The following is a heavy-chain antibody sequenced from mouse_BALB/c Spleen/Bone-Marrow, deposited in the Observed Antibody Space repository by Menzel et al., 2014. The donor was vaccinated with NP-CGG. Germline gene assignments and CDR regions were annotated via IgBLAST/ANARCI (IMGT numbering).Heavy chain of an antibody. J-gene: IGHJ4*01. D-gene: IGHD2-3*01. Sequence: EVQRVESGGGLVQPGGSLKLSCAASGFTFSSYGMSWVRQTPDKRLELVATINSNGGSTYYPDSVKGRFTISGDNAKNTLYLQMSSLKSEDTAMYYCARDGYYVFYAMDYWGQGTSVTVSS. CDR3: ARDGYYVFYAMDY. V-gene: IGHV5-6-3*01. CDR1: GFTFSSYG. CDR2: INSNGGST.